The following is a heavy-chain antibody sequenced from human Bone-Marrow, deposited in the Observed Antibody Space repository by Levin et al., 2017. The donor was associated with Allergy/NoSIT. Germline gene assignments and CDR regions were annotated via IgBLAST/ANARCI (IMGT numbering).Heavy chain of an antibody. D-gene: IGHD6-19*01. CDR3: AKERYSSGWYGLGN. CDR1: GFTFSSYG. Sequence: LSLTCAASGFTFSSYGMHWVRQAPGKGLEWVAVISYDGSNKYYADSVKGRFTISRDNSKNTLYLQMNSLRAEDTAVYYCAKERYSSGWYGLGNWGQGTLVTVSS. V-gene: IGHV3-30*18. J-gene: IGHJ4*02. CDR2: ISYDGSNK.